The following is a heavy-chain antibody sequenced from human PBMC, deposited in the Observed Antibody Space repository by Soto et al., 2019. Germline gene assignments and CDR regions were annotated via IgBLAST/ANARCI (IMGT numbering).Heavy chain of an antibody. CDR2: IRSSDTTI. CDR1: GFSFNTYS. Sequence: GGSLRLSCAASGFSFNTYSMNWVRQAPGKGLEWVSYIRSSDTTISYANSVKGRFTISGDTAKNSLYLKMNSLRAEDTAVYYCVRDRDYALDYWGPGTLVTVSS. CDR3: VRDRDYALDY. V-gene: IGHV3-48*01. J-gene: IGHJ4*02. D-gene: IGHD4-17*01.